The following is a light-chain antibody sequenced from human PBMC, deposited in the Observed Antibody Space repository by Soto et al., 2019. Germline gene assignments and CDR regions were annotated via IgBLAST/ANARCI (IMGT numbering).Light chain of an antibody. J-gene: IGLJ2*01. CDR3: SSYASNGDVL. CDR1: SSDVGTYEY. Sequence: QSALTQPASVSGSPGQSITISCTGTSSDVGTYEYVSWYQHHPGKAPKLMIYDVSNQPSGVSDRFSGSKSGNTASLTISGLQAEDEADYYCSSYASNGDVLFGGGTKLTVL. CDR2: DVS. V-gene: IGLV2-14*03.